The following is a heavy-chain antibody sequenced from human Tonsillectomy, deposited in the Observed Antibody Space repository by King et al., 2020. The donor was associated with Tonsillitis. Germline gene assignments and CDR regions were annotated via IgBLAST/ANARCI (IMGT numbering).Heavy chain of an antibody. CDR3: ARGPLAVAGTIYYYYMDV. CDR1: GGTFSSYA. V-gene: IGHV1-69*01. D-gene: IGHD6-19*01. CDR2: IIPIFGTA. J-gene: IGHJ6*03. Sequence: VQLVESGAEVKKPGSSVKVSCKASGGTFSSYAISWVRQAPGQGLEWMGGIIPIFGTANYAQKFQGRVTITADESTSTAYMELSSLRAEDTAVYYCARGPLAVAGTIYYYYMDVWGKGPTVTVSS.